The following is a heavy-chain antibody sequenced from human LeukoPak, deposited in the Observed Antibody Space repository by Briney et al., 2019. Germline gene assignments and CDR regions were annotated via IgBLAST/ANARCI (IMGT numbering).Heavy chain of an antibody. CDR3: AKEERVNMYSSGWPGY. CDR1: GFTFSSYA. V-gene: IGHV3-23*01. D-gene: IGHD6-19*01. J-gene: IGHJ4*02. CDR2: ISGSGGST. Sequence: GGSLRLSCAASGFTFSSYAMSWVRQAPGKGLEWVSAISGSGGSTYYADFVKCRSTISRDNSKNTLYLQMTSLRAEDTAVYYCAKEERVNMYSSGWPGYWGQGTLVTVSS.